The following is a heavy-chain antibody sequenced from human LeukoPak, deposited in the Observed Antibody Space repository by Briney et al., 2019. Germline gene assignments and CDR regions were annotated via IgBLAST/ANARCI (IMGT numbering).Heavy chain of an antibody. CDR1: GYIFTNYD. D-gene: IGHD3-9*01. V-gene: IGHV1-8*01. Sequence: ASVKVSCKASGYIFTNYDINWVRQSTGQGLEWMGWMNPNSGDTGYAQKFQGRVTMTRNTSINTAYMELSSLRSEDTAVYYCARGYDILTGSLFDPWGQGTLVTVSS. J-gene: IGHJ5*02. CDR2: MNPNSGDT. CDR3: ARGYDILTGSLFDP.